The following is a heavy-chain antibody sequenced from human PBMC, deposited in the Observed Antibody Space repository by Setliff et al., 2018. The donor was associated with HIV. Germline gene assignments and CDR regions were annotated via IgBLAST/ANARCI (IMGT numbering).Heavy chain of an antibody. CDR1: GGSISSYY. Sequence: PSETLSLTCTVSGGSISSYYWGWIRQPPGKGLEWIGSMSYSGTTYDNPSLKRRVTISEDTSKNQFSLKLTSVTAADTAVYYCASGPLVYYDSPGAFDIWGQGTMVTVSS. D-gene: IGHD3-22*01. V-gene: IGHV4-39*01. CDR3: ASGPLVYYDSPGAFDI. CDR2: MSYSGTT. J-gene: IGHJ3*02.